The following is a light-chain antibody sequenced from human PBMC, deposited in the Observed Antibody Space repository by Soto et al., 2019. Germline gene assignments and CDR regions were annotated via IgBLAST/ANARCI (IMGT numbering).Light chain of an antibody. CDR3: QHYNNWPASLT. J-gene: IGKJ4*01. CDR2: SAS. Sequence: EIVMTQSPATLSVSPGERATLSCRASQSVRNNLAWYQHKPGQAPRLLIHSASTRATGIPARFSGSGSGREFTLTISSLQSEDFAVYYCQHYNNWPASLTFGGGTKVAIK. V-gene: IGKV3-15*01. CDR1: QSVRNN.